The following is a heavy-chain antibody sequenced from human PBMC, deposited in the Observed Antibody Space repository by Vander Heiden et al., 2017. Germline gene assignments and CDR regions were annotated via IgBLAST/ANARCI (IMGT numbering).Heavy chain of an antibody. J-gene: IGHJ6*02. D-gene: IGHD3-10*01. CDR3: ARGYYGSGSYYAYGMDV. V-gene: IGHV1-69*01. Sequence: QVQLVQSGAEVTKPGSSVKVSCKASGGTFSSYAISWVRQAPGQGLEWMGGIIPIFGTANHAQKFQGRVTITADESTSTSYMELSSLRSEDTAVYYCARGYYGSGSYYAYGMDVWGQGTTVTVSS. CDR1: GGTFSSYA. CDR2: IIPIFGTA.